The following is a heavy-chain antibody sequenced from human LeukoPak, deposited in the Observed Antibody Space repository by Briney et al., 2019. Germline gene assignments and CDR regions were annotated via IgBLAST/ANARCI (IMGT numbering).Heavy chain of an antibody. D-gene: IGHD4-17*01. CDR3: AREVADYGDYGWFDP. CDR2: ISAYNGNT. J-gene: IGHJ5*02. Sequence: GASVKVSSKASGYTFTSYGISWVRQAPGQGLEWMGWISAYNGNTNYAQKLQGRVTMTTDTSTSTAYMELRSLRSDDTAVYYCAREVADYGDYGWFDPWGQGTLVTVSS. V-gene: IGHV1-18*01. CDR1: GYTFTSYG.